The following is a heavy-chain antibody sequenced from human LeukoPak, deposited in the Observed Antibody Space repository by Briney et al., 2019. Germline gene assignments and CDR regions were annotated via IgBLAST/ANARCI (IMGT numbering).Heavy chain of an antibody. D-gene: IGHD6-13*01. CDR3: AKPLVGSSWYLNYYYMDV. Sequence: GGSLRLSCAGSGFTFDEYAIHWVRQAPGKGLEWVSAISGSGGSTYYADSVKGRFTISRDNSKNTLYLQMNSLRAEDTAVYYCAKPLVGSSWYLNYYYMDVWGKGTTVTVSS. CDR2: ISGSGGST. V-gene: IGHV3-23*01. J-gene: IGHJ6*03. CDR1: GFTFDEYA.